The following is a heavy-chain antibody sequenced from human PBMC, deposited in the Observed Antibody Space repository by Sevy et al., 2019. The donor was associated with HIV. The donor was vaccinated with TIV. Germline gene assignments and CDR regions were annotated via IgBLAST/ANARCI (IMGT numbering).Heavy chain of an antibody. D-gene: IGHD5-18*01. Sequence: GGSLRLTCAASGFTFSSFAMGWVRQAPGKGLDWISVFSGTGDYTYYADSVKGRFTISRDNSKNTLFLQMNSLRAEDTAIFYCAKKMGGGSGMAFLVDYWGQGTLVTVSS. CDR3: AKKMGGGSGMAFLVDY. J-gene: IGHJ4*02. V-gene: IGHV3-23*01. CDR2: FSGTGDYT. CDR1: GFTFSSFA.